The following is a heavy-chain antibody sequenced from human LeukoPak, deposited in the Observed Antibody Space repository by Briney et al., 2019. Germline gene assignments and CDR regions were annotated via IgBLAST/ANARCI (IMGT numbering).Heavy chain of an antibody. CDR3: AREQNAFDI. V-gene: IGHV4-59*01. CDR1: GGSISSYY. CDR2: AYYTGST. J-gene: IGHJ3*02. Sequence: SETLSLTCTVSGGSISSYYWSWIRQPPGKGLEWIGFAYYTGSTNYSPSLKSRVTISVDTSKNQFSLKLRSVTAADTAVYYCAREQNAFDIWGQGTMVTVSS.